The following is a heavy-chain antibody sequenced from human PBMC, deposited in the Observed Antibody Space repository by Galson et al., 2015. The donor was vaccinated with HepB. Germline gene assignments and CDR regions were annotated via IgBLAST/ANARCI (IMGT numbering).Heavy chain of an antibody. CDR2: ISYDGSNK. Sequence: SLRLSCAASGFTFSSYAMHWVRQAPGKGLEWVAVISYDGSNKYYADSVKGRFTISRDNSKNTLYLQMNSLRAEDTAVYYCASRDGYQTYYYYGMDVWGQGTTVTVSS. V-gene: IGHV3-30-3*01. CDR1: GFTFSSYA. J-gene: IGHJ6*02. CDR3: ASRDGYQTYYYYGMDV. D-gene: IGHD5-24*01.